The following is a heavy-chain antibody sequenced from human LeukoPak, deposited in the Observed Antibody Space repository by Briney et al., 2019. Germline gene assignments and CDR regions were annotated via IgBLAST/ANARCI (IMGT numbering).Heavy chain of an antibody. CDR1: GFTFSSYW. D-gene: IGHD3-3*01. J-gene: IGHJ4*02. CDR3: ARLETYYDFWSGYSAPPPFDY. Sequence: GGSLRLSCAASGFTFSSYWMSWVRQAPGKGLEWVANIKQDGSEKYYVDSVKGRFTSSRDNAKNSLYLQMNSLRAEDTAVYYCARLETYYDFWSGYSAPPPFDYWGQGTLVTVSS. V-gene: IGHV3-7*03. CDR2: IKQDGSEK.